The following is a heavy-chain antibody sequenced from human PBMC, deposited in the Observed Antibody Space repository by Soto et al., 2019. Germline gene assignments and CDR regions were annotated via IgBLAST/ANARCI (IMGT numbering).Heavy chain of an antibody. CDR3: ATQAEALDTAMLKGLAH. CDR2: ILPIFGTP. CDR1: GGTFSNRA. D-gene: IGHD5-18*01. V-gene: IGHV1-69*13. Sequence: SVKVSCKASGGTFSNRAIIWVRQAPGQGLEWMGGILPIFGTPNYAQKFQGRLTISADEFSSTAYMELNILRSEDTAVYYCATQAEALDTAMLKGLAHWGQGSLVTVSS. J-gene: IGHJ4*02.